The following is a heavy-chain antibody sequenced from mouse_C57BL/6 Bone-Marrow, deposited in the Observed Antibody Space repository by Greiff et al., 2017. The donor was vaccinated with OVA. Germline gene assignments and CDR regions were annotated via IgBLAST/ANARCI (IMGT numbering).Heavy chain of an antibody. V-gene: IGHV1-59*01. CDR1: GYTFTSYW. D-gene: IGHD1-1*01. Sequence: VQLQQPGAELVRPGTSVKLSCKASGYTFTSYWMHWVKQRPGQGLEWIGVIDPSDSYTNYNQKFKGKATLTVDTSSSTAYMQLSSLTSEDSAVYYCARSLHYGSSSSWFAYWGQGTLVTVSA. CDR2: IDPSDSYT. CDR3: ARSLHYGSSSSWFAY. J-gene: IGHJ3*01.